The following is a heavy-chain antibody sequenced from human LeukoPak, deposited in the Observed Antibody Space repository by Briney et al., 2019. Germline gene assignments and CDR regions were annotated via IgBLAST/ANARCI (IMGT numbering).Heavy chain of an antibody. Sequence: SQTLSLTCTVSGGSINSGSYFWNWIRQLAGKKLEFIGRVHSSGSSHYAPSLKSRATISIDSSTNQFSLRLNSVTAADSAVYYCARSYDTGGYQSRGFDYWGQGTLVSVSS. J-gene: IGHJ4*02. V-gene: IGHV4-61*02. CDR3: ARSYDTGGYQSRGFDY. D-gene: IGHD3-22*01. CDR2: VHSSGSS. CDR1: GGSINSGSYF.